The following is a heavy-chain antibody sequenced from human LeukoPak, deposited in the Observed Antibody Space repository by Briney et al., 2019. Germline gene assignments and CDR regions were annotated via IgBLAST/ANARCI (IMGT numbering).Heavy chain of an antibody. CDR2: IYHSGST. CDR3: ARGGTTVTTGDRMIWFDP. D-gene: IGHD4-17*01. J-gene: IGHJ5*02. CDR1: GGSISSSSYY. V-gene: IGHV4-39*07. Sequence: SETLSLTCTVSGGSISSSSYYWGWIRQPPGKGLEWIGSIYHSGSTYYNPSLKSRVTISVDTSKNQFSLKLSSVTAADTAVYYCARGGTTVTTGDRMIWFDPWGQGTLVTVSS.